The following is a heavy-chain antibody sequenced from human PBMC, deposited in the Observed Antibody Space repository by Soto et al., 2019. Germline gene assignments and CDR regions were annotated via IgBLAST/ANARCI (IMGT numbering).Heavy chain of an antibody. CDR3: ARAHAPTLPFDY. Sequence: SETLSLTCTASGGSIRNVYWSWIRQAPGKGLEWIGFIFHSGNAKYNPSLKSRVTISVDTSKNQFSLSLDSVTAADTAVYFCARAHAPTLPFDYWGQGTLVTVSS. D-gene: IGHD2-15*01. CDR2: IFHSGNA. CDR1: GGSIRNVY. V-gene: IGHV4-59*01. J-gene: IGHJ4*01.